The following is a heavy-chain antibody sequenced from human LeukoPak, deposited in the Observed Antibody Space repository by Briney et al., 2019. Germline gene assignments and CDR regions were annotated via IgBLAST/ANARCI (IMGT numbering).Heavy chain of an antibody. CDR3: ARHSEESGVGVDY. J-gene: IGHJ4*02. D-gene: IGHD3-3*01. CDR1: GGSISSSSYY. V-gene: IGHV4-39*01. Sequence: SETLSLTCTVSGGSISSSSYYWGWIRQPPGKGLEWIGSIYYSGSTYYNPSLKSRVTISVDTSKNQFSLKLSSVTAADTAVYYCARHSEESGVGVDYWGQGTLVTVSS. CDR2: IYYSGST.